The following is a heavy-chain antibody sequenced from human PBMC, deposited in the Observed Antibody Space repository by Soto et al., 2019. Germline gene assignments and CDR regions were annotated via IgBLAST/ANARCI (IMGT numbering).Heavy chain of an antibody. J-gene: IGHJ4*02. D-gene: IGHD3-22*01. CDR3: ARPRSSGYAGEFDY. V-gene: IGHV4-59*01. CDR1: GGSISPYY. CDR2: IYYSGST. Sequence: SEILSLTCTVSGGSISPYYWSWIRQPPGKGLEWIGFIYYSGSTNYNPSLKSRVTISVDTSQNQFSLMLTSVTAADTAVYYCARPRSSGYAGEFDYWGQGTLVTVSS.